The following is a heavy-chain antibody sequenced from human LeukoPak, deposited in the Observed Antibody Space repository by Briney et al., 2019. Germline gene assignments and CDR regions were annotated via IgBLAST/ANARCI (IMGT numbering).Heavy chain of an antibody. D-gene: IGHD6-19*01. CDR1: GFTVSSHY. CDR3: ASLAGDI. CDR2: IHSGGST. J-gene: IGHJ3*02. Sequence: GGSLRLSCAASGFTVSSHYMSWVRQAPGKGLEWVSVIHSGGSTYHADSVKGRFTIPRDSSKNTVYLQMNSMRVEDTAVYYCASLAGDIWGQGTMVTVSS. V-gene: IGHV3-66*02.